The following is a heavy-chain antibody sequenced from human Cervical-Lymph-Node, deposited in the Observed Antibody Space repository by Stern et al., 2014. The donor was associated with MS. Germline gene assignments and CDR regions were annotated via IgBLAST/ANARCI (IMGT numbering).Heavy chain of an antibody. CDR1: GFTFSDYG. Sequence: QVQLVESGGGVVQPGKSLRLSCAASGFTFSDYGMHGVRQAPGKGLEWVALATYDGSDQYYADSVKGRFTVSRDNSKNTVLLQMNGLRPEDTAVYFCARDRGLTHYFYGMDVWGQGTTVTVSS. J-gene: IGHJ6*02. CDR3: ARDRGLTHYFYGMDV. V-gene: IGHV3-30*03. D-gene: IGHD3-10*01. CDR2: ATYDGSDQ.